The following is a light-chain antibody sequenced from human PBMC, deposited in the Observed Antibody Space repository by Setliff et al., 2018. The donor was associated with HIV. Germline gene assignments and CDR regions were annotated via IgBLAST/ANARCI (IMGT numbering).Light chain of an antibody. Sequence: QSALTQPASVSGSPGQSIIIPCTGNGSDVGSYNLVSWYQQYPGKVPKLIMYEVSKRPSGVSNRFSGSKSGNTASLTLSGLQTEDEADYYCCSYSTSGTFVLFGGGTKVTVL. CDR1: GSDVGSYNL. V-gene: IGLV2-23*02. CDR3: CSYSTSGTFVL. J-gene: IGLJ2*01. CDR2: EVS.